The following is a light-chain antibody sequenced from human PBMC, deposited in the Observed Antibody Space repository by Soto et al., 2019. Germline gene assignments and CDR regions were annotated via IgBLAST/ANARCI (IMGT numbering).Light chain of an antibody. V-gene: IGKV1-39*01. CDR2: AAS. CDR1: RDVGSD. CDR3: QHGYVAPYS. Sequence: QMTQSPSSLSASVGEKIIITCRASRDVGSDVSWYQQKPGQAPKLLIYAASNLYTGVPSRFSGSRSGTEFTLTIRSLQPEDFATYYCQHGYVAPYSFGQGTKVDNK. J-gene: IGKJ2*03.